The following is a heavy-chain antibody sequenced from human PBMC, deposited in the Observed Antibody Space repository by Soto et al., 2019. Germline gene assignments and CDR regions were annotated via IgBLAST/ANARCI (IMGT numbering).Heavy chain of an antibody. D-gene: IGHD3-22*01. J-gene: IGHJ3*02. V-gene: IGHV3-33*01. CDR2: IWYDGSNK. CDR1: GFTFSSYG. CDR3: ATPMIVGHGASDI. Sequence: PGGSLRLSCAASGFTFSSYGMHWFRQAPGKGLEWVAVIWYDGSNKSYADSVKRRFTISRENAKNTLYLQMNSLRAEDTAVYYCATPMIVGHGASDIRGQGTMVT.